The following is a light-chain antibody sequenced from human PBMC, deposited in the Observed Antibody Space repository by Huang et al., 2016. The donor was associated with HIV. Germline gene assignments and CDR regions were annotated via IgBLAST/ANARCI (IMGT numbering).Light chain of an antibody. J-gene: IGKJ5*01. CDR2: AAS. CDR3: QQLHDYPVT. Sequence: AVQLTQFPSSLSASVGDRVVITCRASQDIRTSLAWYQQKPGMAPKLLISAASKLQSGVSTRFSGDAAGAYFTLIITNVQPEDFATYYCQQLHDYPVTFGRGTRLDIK. V-gene: IGKV1D-13*01. CDR1: QDIRTS.